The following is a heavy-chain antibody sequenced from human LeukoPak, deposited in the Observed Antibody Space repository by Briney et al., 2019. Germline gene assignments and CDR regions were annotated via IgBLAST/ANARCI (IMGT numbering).Heavy chain of an antibody. V-gene: IGHV3-66*01. J-gene: IGHJ4*02. CDR2: IYSGGST. Sequence: GGSLRLSCAASGFTVSSNYMSWVRQAPGKGLEWVSVIYSGGSTYYADSVKGRFTISRDNSKNTLYLQMNSLRAEDTAVYYCARADYCSGGSCLFDYWGQETLVTVSS. D-gene: IGHD2-15*01. CDR1: GFTVSSNY. CDR3: ARADYCSGGSCLFDY.